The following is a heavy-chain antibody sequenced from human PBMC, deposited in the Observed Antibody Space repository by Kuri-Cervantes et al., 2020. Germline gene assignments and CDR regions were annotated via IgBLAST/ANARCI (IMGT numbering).Heavy chain of an antibody. D-gene: IGHD3-3*01. CDR2: INPNSGGT. CDR1: GYTFTGHY. Sequence: ASVKVSCKASGYTFTGHYIHWVRLAPGQGLEWMGWINPNSGGTNYAQNFLGRVTMTRDTSIDTAYMELSRLTSDDTAVYFCASGGWNGYSYKFDYWGQGTLVTVSS. CDR3: ASGGWNGYSYKFDY. J-gene: IGHJ4*02. V-gene: IGHV1-2*02.